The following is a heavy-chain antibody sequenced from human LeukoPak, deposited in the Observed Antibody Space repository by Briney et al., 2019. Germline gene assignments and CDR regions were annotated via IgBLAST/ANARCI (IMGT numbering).Heavy chain of an antibody. J-gene: IGHJ6*02. CDR3: ASRFLEWYVPSYYYYGMDG. Sequence: PSETLSLTCTVSVGSISSYYWSWIRQPPGKGLEGIGYIYYSGSANDNPYLKSRVTISVGTSKDQFSLKLSSVSAADTAVYYCASRFLEWYVPSYYYYGMDGWGQGTTVTVSS. CDR2: IYYSGSA. CDR1: VGSISSYY. D-gene: IGHD3-3*01. V-gene: IGHV4-59*12.